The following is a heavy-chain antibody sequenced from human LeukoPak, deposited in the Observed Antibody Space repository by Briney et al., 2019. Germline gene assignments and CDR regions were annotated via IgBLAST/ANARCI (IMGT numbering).Heavy chain of an antibody. J-gene: IGHJ4*02. Sequence: GASVKVSCKASGYTFSGYYMHWVRQAPGQGLEWMGWINPNSGGTNYAQKFQGRVTMTTDTSISTAYMELSGLRSDDTAVYYCAREELLAFDYWGQGSLVTVSS. D-gene: IGHD1-7*01. CDR1: GYTFSGYY. CDR3: AREELLAFDY. V-gene: IGHV1-2*02. CDR2: INPNSGGT.